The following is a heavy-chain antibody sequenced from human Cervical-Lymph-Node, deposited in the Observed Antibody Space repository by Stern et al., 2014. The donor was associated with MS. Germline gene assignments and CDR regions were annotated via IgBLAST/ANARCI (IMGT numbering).Heavy chain of an antibody. J-gene: IGHJ4*02. Sequence: EVQLVQSGAEVRQPGQSLTISCNISGYTFTAYWIAWVRQMPGKGLEWMGAIFPGASDSRYSPSFQGHVTISVDTAINTAYLQWSDLRASDTAMYYCARPHSPGWSYYFDFWGQGTLVAVSS. CDR2: IFPGASDS. CDR3: ARPHSPGWSYYFDF. V-gene: IGHV5-51*01. CDR1: GYTFTAYW. D-gene: IGHD6-19*01.